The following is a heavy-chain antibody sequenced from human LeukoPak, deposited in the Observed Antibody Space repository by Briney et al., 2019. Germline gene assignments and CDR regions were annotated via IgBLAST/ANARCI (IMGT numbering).Heavy chain of an antibody. V-gene: IGHV3-48*03. Sequence: GGSLRLSCAASGFTFSSYEMNWGRQAPGKGLEWISYISSSGSTLYYADSVKGRFTISREDARNSLYLQMNSLRGEDTAVYYCAGERGGYGFYWGQGTLITVSS. CDR2: ISSSGSTL. CDR1: GFTFSSYE. CDR3: AGERGGYGFY. J-gene: IGHJ4*02. D-gene: IGHD5-18*01.